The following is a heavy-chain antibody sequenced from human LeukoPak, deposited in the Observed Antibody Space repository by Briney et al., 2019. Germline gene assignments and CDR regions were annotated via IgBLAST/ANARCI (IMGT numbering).Heavy chain of an antibody. V-gene: IGHV3-74*01. CDR3: ARAKPADFDL. Sequence: GGSLRLSCVGSGFTFNTYWIHWVRQAPGKGLVWVSRVKENGRETNYADSVKGRFTLSRDNAKNTVYLQMNNLRAEDTAVYHCARAKPADFDLWGRGTLVTVSS. CDR1: GFTFNTYW. CDR2: VKENGRET. J-gene: IGHJ2*01.